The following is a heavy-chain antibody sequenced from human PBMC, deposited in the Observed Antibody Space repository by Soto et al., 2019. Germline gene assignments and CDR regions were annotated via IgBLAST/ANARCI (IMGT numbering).Heavy chain of an antibody. CDR2: IYYSGST. V-gene: IGHV4-59*01. Sequence: QVQVQESGPGLVKPSETLSLTCTASGGSMSGYYWSWIRQPPGMGLEWIGYIYYSGSTAYNPSLKSRVTISLDTSKNHFSLKLTSVTAADTAVYYCARGSSSLRYYFDYWGQGTLVTVSS. CDR3: ARGSSSLRYYFDY. D-gene: IGHD6-13*01. J-gene: IGHJ4*02. CDR1: GGSMSGYY.